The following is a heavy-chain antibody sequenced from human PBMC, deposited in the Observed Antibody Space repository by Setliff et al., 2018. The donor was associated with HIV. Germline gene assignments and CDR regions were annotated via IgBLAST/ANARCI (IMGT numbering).Heavy chain of an antibody. V-gene: IGHV4-59*01. CDR1: GGSIVRYY. D-gene: IGHD3-22*01. J-gene: IGHJ4*02. CDR3: ARFNALLGSSTYYDY. Sequence: SETLSLTCTVSGGSIVRYYWTWIRQPPGRGLEWIGYIFYSGTTKFNPSLKCRAAISVDSSNNQFSLKMTSVTAADTAVYFCARFNALLGSSTYYDYWGPGLLVTVSS. CDR2: IFYSGTT.